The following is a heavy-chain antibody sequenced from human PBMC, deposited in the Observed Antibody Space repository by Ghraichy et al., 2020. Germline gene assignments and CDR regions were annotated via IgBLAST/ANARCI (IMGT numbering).Heavy chain of an antibody. V-gene: IGHV3-53*01. CDR1: GFTVSNNY. Sequence: GGSLRLSCAASGFTVSNNYMSWVRQAPGKGLEWVSVIYSSGSTFYSDSLMGRFTISRDNSTNTLFLQLHSLIAEDSAVYCCARAGPITVTYYYFYAMEVCGQGTTVPASS. D-gene: IGHD4-17*01. CDR3: ARAGPITVTYYYFYAMEV. J-gene: IGHJ6*02. CDR2: IYSSGST.